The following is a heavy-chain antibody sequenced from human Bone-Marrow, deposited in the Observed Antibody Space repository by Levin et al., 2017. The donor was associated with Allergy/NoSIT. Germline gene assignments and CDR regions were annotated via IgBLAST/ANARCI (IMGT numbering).Heavy chain of an antibody. V-gene: IGHV4-30-4*01. Sequence: LRLSCTVSGDSISSGDYYWSWIRQPPGKGLEWIGYIYSSGSSFYNPSLQSRVSMSVDTSKNHFSLELSSVTAADTAVYYCARDYTYYYTSEGGMDVWGQGTTVTVSS. CDR3: ARDYTYYYTSEGGMDV. CDR1: GDSISSGDYY. CDR2: IYSSGSS. D-gene: IGHD1-26*01. J-gene: IGHJ6*02.